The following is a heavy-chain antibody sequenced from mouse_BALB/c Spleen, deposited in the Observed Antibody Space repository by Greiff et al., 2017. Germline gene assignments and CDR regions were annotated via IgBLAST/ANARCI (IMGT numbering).Heavy chain of an antibody. D-gene: IGHD2-14*01. V-gene: IGHV1-69*02. CDR3: TRDYRAMDY. J-gene: IGHJ4*01. CDR2: IDPSDSYT. Sequence: QVQLQQPGAELVKPGASVKLSCKASGYTFTSYWMHWVKQRPGQGLEWIGEIDPSDSYTNYNQKFKDKATLTVDKSSSTAYMQLSSPTSEDSAVYYCTRDYRAMDYWGQGTSVTVSS. CDR1: GYTFTSYW.